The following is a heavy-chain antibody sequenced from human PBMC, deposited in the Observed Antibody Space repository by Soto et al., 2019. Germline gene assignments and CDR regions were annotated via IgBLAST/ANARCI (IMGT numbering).Heavy chain of an antibody. CDR1: GGSISSSNW. CDR2: IYHGGST. CDR3: ARVTIFGVVNYYYYGMDV. J-gene: IGHJ6*02. D-gene: IGHD3-3*01. Sequence: SETLSLTCAVSGGSISSSNWWSWVRQPPGKGLEWIGEIYHGGSTNYNPSLKSRVTISVDKSKNQFSLKLSSVTAADTAVYYCARVTIFGVVNYYYYGMDVWGQGTTVTVSS. V-gene: IGHV4-4*02.